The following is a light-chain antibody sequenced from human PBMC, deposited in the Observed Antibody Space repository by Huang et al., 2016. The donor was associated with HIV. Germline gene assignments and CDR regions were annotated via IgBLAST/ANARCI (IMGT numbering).Light chain of an antibody. CDR3: QQYHNWYT. CDR1: QSVSNN. Sequence: EIVMTQSPATLSLSPGERATLSCTSSQSVSNNLAWYQQKPGQAPRRFIYGASTRATGIPARFSGSGSGTEFTLTISSLQSEDFAIYYCQQYHNWYTFGQGTKLEI. CDR2: GAS. V-gene: IGKV3-15*01. J-gene: IGKJ2*01.